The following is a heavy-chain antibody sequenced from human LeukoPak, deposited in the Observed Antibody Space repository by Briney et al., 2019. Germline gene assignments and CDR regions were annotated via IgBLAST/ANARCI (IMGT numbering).Heavy chain of an antibody. D-gene: IGHD3-10*01. V-gene: IGHV4-4*02. J-gene: IGHJ3*02. CDR2: IYHSGST. Sequence: PSETLSLTCAVSGGSISSSNWWRWVRQPPGKGLEWIGEIYHSGSTNYNPSLKSRVTISVDKSKNQFSLKLSSLTAADTAVYYCARDPTAMVRGVTDAFDIWGQGTMVTVSS. CDR1: GGSISSSNW. CDR3: ARDPTAMVRGVTDAFDI.